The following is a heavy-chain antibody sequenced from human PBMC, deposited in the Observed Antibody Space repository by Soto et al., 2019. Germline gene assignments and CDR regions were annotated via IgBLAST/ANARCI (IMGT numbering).Heavy chain of an antibody. CDR1: GGTFSSYA. CDR3: ARAPNLYCSGGSCYAFYY. V-gene: IGHV1-69*13. J-gene: IGHJ4*02. Sequence: SVKVSCKASGGTFSSYAISWVRQAPGQGLEWMGGIIPIFGTANYAQKFQGRVTITADESTSTAYMELSSLRSEDTAVYYCARAPNLYCSGGSCYAFYYWGQGTLVTVSS. CDR2: IIPIFGTA. D-gene: IGHD2-15*01.